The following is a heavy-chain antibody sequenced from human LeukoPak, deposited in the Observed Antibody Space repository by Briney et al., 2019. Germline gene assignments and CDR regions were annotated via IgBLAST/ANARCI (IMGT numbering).Heavy chain of an antibody. J-gene: IGHJ6*03. V-gene: IGHV3-30*02. CDR3: AKDGVATKWLYYYYYYMDV. D-gene: IGHD5-12*01. Sequence: GGSLRLSCAASGFTFSSYGMHWVRQAPGKGLEWVAFIRYDGSNKYYADSVKGRFTISRDNSKNTLYLQMNSLRAGDTAVYYCAKDGVATKWLYYYYYYMDVWGKGTTVTISS. CDR2: IRYDGSNK. CDR1: GFTFSSYG.